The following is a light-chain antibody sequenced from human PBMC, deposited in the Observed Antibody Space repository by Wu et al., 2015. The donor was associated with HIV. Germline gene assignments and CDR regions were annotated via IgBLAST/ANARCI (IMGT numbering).Light chain of an antibody. CDR1: QSVSSN. CDR3: QQYNDWPPTWT. Sequence: EMVMTQSPATLSVSPGERATLSCRASQSVSSNLAWYQQKPGQIPRLLIYSASTRATGIPGRFSGSGSGTEFTLTISSLQSEDLAVYYCQQYNDWPPTWTFGQGTKVEIK. J-gene: IGKJ1*01. V-gene: IGKV3-15*01. CDR2: SAS.